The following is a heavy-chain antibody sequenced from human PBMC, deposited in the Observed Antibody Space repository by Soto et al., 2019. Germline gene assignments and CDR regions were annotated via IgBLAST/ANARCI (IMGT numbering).Heavy chain of an antibody. CDR1: GFTFTSSA. V-gene: IGHV1-58*01. CDR2: IVVGSGNT. CDR3: AATELYYYDSSGYRV. J-gene: IGHJ4*02. D-gene: IGHD3-22*01. Sequence: SVKVSCKASGFTFTSSAVQWVRQARGQRLEWIGWIVVGSGNTNYAQKFQERVTITRDMSTSTAYMELSSLRSEDTAVYYCAATELYYYDSSGYRVWSQGTLVTVSS.